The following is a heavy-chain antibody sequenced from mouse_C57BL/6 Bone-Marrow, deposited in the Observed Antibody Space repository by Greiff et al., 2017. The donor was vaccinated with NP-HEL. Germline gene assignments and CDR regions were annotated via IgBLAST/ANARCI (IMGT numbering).Heavy chain of an antibody. V-gene: IGHV1-80*01. CDR2: IYPGDGDT. D-gene: IGHD2-4*01. J-gene: IGHJ3*01. Sequence: QVQLQQSGAELVKPGASVKISCKASGYAFSSYWMNWVKQRPGKGLEWIGQIYPGDGDTNYNGKFKGKATLTADKSSSTANMQLSSLTSEDSAVYFCARFDYGPPFAYWGQGTLVTVSA. CDR1: GYAFSSYW. CDR3: ARFDYGPPFAY.